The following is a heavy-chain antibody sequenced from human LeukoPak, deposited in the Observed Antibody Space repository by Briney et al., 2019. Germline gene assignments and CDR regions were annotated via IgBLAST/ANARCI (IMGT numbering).Heavy chain of an antibody. V-gene: IGHV3-30*03. D-gene: IGHD5-12*01. CDR1: GFTFSSYG. CDR2: ISYDGSNK. J-gene: IGHJ5*02. CDR3: AGSSGLNWFDP. Sequence: GRSLRLSCAASGFTFSSYGMHWVRQAPGKGLEWVAVISYDGSNKYYADSAKGRFTISRDNSKNTLYLQMNSLRAEDTAVYYCAGSSGLNWFDPWGQGTLVTVSS.